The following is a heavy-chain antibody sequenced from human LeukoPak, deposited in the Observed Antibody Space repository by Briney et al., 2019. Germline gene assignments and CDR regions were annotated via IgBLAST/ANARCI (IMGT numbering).Heavy chain of an antibody. CDR2: ISTYTGNT. V-gene: IGHV1-18*04. CDR3: ARGWIEMPTVYFDY. Sequence: ASVKVSCKASGYTFTSYYMHWVRQAPGQGLEWMGWISTYTGNTKYTQKLQGRVTMTADTSTRTAYMELRSLTSDDTAVYYCARGWIEMPTVYFDYWGQGTLVSVSS. CDR1: GYTFTSYY. J-gene: IGHJ4*02. D-gene: IGHD5-24*01.